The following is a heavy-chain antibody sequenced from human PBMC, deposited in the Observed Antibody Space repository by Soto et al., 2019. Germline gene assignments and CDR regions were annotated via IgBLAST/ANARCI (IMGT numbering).Heavy chain of an antibody. J-gene: IGHJ4*02. CDR3: ARHDWAKPFDY. V-gene: IGHV4-39*01. CDR2: IYYSGST. D-gene: IGHD3-9*01. Sequence: QLQLQESGPGLVKPSETLSLTCTVSGGSISSSSYYWGWIRQPPGKGLEWIGSIYYSGSTYYNPSLKSRVTISVATSKNQFSLKLSSVTAAATAVYYCARHDWAKPFDYWGQGTLVTVSS. CDR1: GGSISSSSYY.